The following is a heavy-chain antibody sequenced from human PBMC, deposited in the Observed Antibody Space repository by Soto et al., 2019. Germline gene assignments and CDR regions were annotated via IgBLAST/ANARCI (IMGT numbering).Heavy chain of an antibody. D-gene: IGHD6-19*01. CDR2: IYSGGST. V-gene: IGHV3-66*01. CDR3: ARDRYSSGWYCFDY. CDR1: GFTVSNNY. Sequence: GGSLRLSCAASGFTVSNNYMSWVRQAPGKGLEWVSVIYSGGSTYYADSVKGRFTISRDNSKNTLYLQMNSLRAEDTAVYYCARDRYSSGWYCFDYWGQGTLVTVSS. J-gene: IGHJ4*02.